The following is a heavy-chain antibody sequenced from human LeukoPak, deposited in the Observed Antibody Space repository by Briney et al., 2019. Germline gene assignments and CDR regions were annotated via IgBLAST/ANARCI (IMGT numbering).Heavy chain of an antibody. D-gene: IGHD1-26*01. V-gene: IGHV3-21*01. CDR1: GCTFSSYS. CDR2: ISSSRSYI. J-gene: IGHJ6*03. CDR3: ARDPYSGGYWNYYYYYMDV. Sequence: GGSLRLSCAASGCTFSSYSMNWVREAPGKGLEWVSFISSSRSYIYYADSVKGRFTISRDNAKNSLFLQMNSLTAEDTAVYYCARDPYSGGYWNYYYYYMDVWGKGTTVTISS.